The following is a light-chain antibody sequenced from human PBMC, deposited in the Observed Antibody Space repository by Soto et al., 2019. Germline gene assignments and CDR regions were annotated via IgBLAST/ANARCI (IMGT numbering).Light chain of an antibody. CDR3: QQYDAWPLS. CDR2: DAI. Sequence: DIVMTQSPLSLPVTPGEPASISCRASQNIHNHMSWFLQKPGQAPRLLMYDAILRAAGIPARLSGSWSGTEFTLTINSLQSEDFALYYCQQYDAWPLSFGGGTKVDIK. V-gene: IGKV3-15*01. CDR1: QNIHNH. J-gene: IGKJ4*01.